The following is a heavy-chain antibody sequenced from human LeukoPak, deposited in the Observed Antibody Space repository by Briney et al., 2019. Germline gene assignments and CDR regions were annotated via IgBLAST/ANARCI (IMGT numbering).Heavy chain of an antibody. CDR2: IKKDGSEK. Sequence: PGGSLRLSCAASGFTFSTYWMSWVRQAPGKGLEWVANIKKDGSEKYYVDSVKGRFTISRDNAKNSLYLRLNSLRAEDTAVYFCARERWLQPDYWGQGTLVTVSS. CDR1: GFTFSTYW. D-gene: IGHD5-24*01. CDR3: ARERWLQPDY. J-gene: IGHJ4*02. V-gene: IGHV3-7*01.